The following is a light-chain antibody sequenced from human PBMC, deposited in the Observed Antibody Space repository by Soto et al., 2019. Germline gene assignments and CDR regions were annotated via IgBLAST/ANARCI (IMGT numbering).Light chain of an antibody. CDR1: QDIRYD. Sequence: AIQMTQSPSSLSASVGDRVTITCRASQDIRYDLAWYQQKPGKPPKLLIYGASTLQSGVPSRFSGSRSGTDFTLAISSLQPEDFASYYCLQDYNYPFTFGQGTKLDIK. V-gene: IGKV1-6*01. CDR2: GAS. CDR3: LQDYNYPFT. J-gene: IGKJ2*01.